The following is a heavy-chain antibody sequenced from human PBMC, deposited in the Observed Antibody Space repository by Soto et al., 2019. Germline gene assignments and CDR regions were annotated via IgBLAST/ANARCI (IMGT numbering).Heavy chain of an antibody. Sequence: GASVKVSCKASGGTFSSYAISWVRQAPGQGLEWMGGIIPIFGTANYAQKFQGRVTITADESTSTAYMELRSLRSDDTAVYYCARGVQLGIWYYWGQGTLVTVSS. CDR2: IIPIFGTA. CDR1: GGTFSSYA. J-gene: IGHJ4*02. CDR3: ARGVQLGIWYY. V-gene: IGHV1-69*13. D-gene: IGHD7-27*01.